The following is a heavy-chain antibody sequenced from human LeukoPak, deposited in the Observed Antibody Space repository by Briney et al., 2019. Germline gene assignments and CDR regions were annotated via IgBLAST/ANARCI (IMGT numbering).Heavy chain of an antibody. CDR3: AKRRASDGSGYRAFEF. V-gene: IGHV3-23*01. Sequence: GGFLRLSCAASGFTFSSYAMSWVRQAPGKGLEWVSAISGSGGSTYYADSVKGRFTISRDNSKNTVYLQMNSLRAEDTAVYYCAKRRASDGSGYRAFEFWGQGTLVTVSS. CDR2: ISGSGGST. J-gene: IGHJ4*02. D-gene: IGHD3-22*01. CDR1: GFTFSSYA.